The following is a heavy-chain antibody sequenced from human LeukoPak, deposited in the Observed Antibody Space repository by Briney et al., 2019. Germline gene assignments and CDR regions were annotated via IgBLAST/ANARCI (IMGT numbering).Heavy chain of an antibody. CDR1: GGSISSSSYY. CDR2: IYYSGST. Sequence: SETLSLTCTVSGGSISSSSYYWGWIRQPPGKGLEWIGSIYYSGSTYYNPSLKSRVTISVGTSKNQFSLKLSSVTAADTAVYYCARDSSSWYFFGFDPWGQGTLVTVSS. CDR3: ARDSSSWYFFGFDP. D-gene: IGHD6-13*01. V-gene: IGHV4-39*07. J-gene: IGHJ5*02.